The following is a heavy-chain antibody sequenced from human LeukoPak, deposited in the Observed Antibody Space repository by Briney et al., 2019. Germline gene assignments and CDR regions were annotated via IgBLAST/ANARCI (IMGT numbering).Heavy chain of an antibody. CDR2: IYYSGST. V-gene: IGHV4-39*01. CDR1: GGSISSSSYY. D-gene: IGHD6-13*01. Sequence: SETLSLTCTVSGGSISSSSYYWGWIRQPPGKGLEWIGSIYYSGSTYYNPSLKSRVTISVDTSKNQFSLKLSSVTAADTAVYYCARQGIATSLGYWGQGTLVTVSS. J-gene: IGHJ4*02. CDR3: ARQGIATSLGY.